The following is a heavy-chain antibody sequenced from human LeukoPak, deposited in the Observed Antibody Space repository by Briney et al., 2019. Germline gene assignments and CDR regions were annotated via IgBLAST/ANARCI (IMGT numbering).Heavy chain of an antibody. CDR3: ARGGGATRADFDY. CDR1: GGSISSGTYY. V-gene: IGHV4-61*02. CDR2: IYTSGST. J-gene: IGHJ4*02. Sequence: SETLSLTCSVSGGSISSGTYYWSWIRQPAGKGLEWIGRIYTSGSTNYNPSLKRRVTISVDTYKNQFYLKLSSVTAADTAVYYCARGGGATRADFDYWGQGTLVTVSS. D-gene: IGHD1-26*01.